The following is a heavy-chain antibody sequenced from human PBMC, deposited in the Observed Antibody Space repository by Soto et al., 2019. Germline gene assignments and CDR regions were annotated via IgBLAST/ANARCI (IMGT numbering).Heavy chain of an antibody. D-gene: IGHD4-17*01. Sequence: PSETLSLTCPVSGGSISSFYWSWIRQPPGKGLEWIGYIYYSGSTNYNPSLKSRVTISVDTSKNQFSLKLSSVTAADTAVYYCAGGTVTHSYVYYMDVWGKGTTVTVSS. J-gene: IGHJ6*03. CDR2: IYYSGST. V-gene: IGHV4-59*12. CDR1: GGSISSFY. CDR3: AGGTVTHSYVYYMDV.